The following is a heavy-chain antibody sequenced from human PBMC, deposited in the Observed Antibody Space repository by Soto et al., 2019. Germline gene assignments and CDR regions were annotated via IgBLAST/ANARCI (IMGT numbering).Heavy chain of an antibody. CDR3: AKSHCSGNGVFDGFDI. CDR2: IGSSDI. J-gene: IGHJ3*02. V-gene: IGHV3-23*01. CDR1: GFTFSTHA. D-gene: IGHD2-8*01. Sequence: EVQLLESGGGLVQPGGSLRLSCAAAGFTFSTHAMSWVRQAPGKGLEWVSTIGSSDIYYADSVKGRFTISRDNSKNILLRQMKSLSSDHTAVYYCAKSHCSGNGVFDGFDIWGQGTMVTVSS.